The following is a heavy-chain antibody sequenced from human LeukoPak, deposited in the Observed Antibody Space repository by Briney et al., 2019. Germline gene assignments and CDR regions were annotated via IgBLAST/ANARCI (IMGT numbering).Heavy chain of an antibody. CDR3: AELGITMIGGV. CDR2: ISGSSSSI. Sequence: GGSLRLSCAASGFTFSSFSMNWVRQAPGKGLEWVSYISGSSSSIYYADSVKGRFTISRDNAKNSLYLQMNSLRAEDTAVYYCAELGITMIGGVWGKGTTVTISS. V-gene: IGHV3-48*04. D-gene: IGHD3-10*02. CDR1: GFTFSSFS. J-gene: IGHJ6*04.